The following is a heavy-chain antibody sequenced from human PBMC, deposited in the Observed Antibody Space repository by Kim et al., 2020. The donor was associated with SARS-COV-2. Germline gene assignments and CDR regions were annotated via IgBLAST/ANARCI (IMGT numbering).Heavy chain of an antibody. V-gene: IGHV4-34*01. CDR2: SGHT. Sequence: SGHTDDPPALKSRVTVSVDTSSNQFSLELRSVTAADTAVYYCARGQGFDYWGQGTLVAVSS. CDR3: ARGQGFDY. J-gene: IGHJ4*02.